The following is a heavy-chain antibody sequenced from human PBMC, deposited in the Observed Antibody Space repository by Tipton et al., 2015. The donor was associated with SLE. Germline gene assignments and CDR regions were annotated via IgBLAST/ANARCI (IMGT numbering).Heavy chain of an antibody. CDR2: INHSGST. D-gene: IGHD3-10*01. CDR3: ARGRMVRGVRVPFQH. CDR1: GGSISSYY. J-gene: IGHJ1*01. V-gene: IGHV4-34*01. Sequence: TLSLTCTVSGGSISSYYWSWIRQPPGKGLEWIGEINHSGSTNYNPSLKSRVTISVDTSKNQFSLKLSSVTAADTAVYYCARGRMVRGVRVPFQHWGQGTLATVSS.